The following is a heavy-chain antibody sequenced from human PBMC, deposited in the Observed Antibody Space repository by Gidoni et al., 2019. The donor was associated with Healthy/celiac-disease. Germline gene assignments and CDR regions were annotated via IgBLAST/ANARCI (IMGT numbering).Heavy chain of an antibody. V-gene: IGHV3-21*01. CDR1: GFTFSSYS. J-gene: IGHJ2*01. CDR3: ARDLSRSAWYFDL. CDR2: ISSSSSYI. Sequence: EVQLVESGGGLVKPGGSLRLSCAASGFTFSSYSMNWVRQAPGKGLEWVSSISSSSSYIYYADSVKGRFTISRDNAKNSLYLQMNSLRAEDTAVYYCARDLSRSAWYFDLWGRGTLVTVSS. D-gene: IGHD3-9*01.